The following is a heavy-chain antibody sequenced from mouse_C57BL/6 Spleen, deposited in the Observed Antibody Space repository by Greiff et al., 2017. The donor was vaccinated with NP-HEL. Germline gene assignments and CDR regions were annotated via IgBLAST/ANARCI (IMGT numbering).Heavy chain of an antibody. CDR1: GYTFTSYW. D-gene: IGHD2-5*01. J-gene: IGHJ2*01. V-gene: IGHV1-52*01. Sequence: QVQLQQPGAELVRPGSSVKLSCKASGYTFTSYWMHWVKQRPIQGLEWIGNIDPSDSETHYNQKFKDKATLTVDKSSSTAYMQLSSLTSEDSAVYYCARDYSNFYYFDYWGQGTTLTVSS. CDR3: ARDYSNFYYFDY. CDR2: IDPSDSET.